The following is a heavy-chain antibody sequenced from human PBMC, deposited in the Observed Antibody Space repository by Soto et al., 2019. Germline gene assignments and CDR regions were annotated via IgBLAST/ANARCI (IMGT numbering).Heavy chain of an antibody. CDR3: ARGLMRITMVRGVPQRQNP. Sequence: SETLSLTCAVYGGSFSGYYWSWIRQPPGKGLEWIGEINHSGSTNYNPSLKSRVTITVDTSKNQFSLKLSSVTAADTAAYYCARGLMRITMVRGVPQRQNPWGQGTLVTVSS. CDR2: INHSGST. J-gene: IGHJ5*02. D-gene: IGHD3-10*01. CDR1: GGSFSGYY. V-gene: IGHV4-34*01.